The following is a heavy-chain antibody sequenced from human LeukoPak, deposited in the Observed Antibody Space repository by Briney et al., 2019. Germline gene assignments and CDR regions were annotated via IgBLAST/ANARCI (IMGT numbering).Heavy chain of an antibody. Sequence: PGGSLRLSCGASGFTFTTTWISWVRQTPGEGLEWVGLIRSKNYGGGTTDYIAPVRGRFIISRDDSKNTVYPQMNSLQIEDTALYYCTTGAPTNGHLFDYWGRGTLVTVSS. CDR3: TTGAPTNGHLFDY. CDR1: GFTFTTTW. D-gene: IGHD2-8*01. J-gene: IGHJ4*02. V-gene: IGHV3-15*01. CDR2: IRSKNYGGGTT.